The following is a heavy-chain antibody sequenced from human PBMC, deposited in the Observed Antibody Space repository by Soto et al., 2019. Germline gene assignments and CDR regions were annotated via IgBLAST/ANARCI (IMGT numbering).Heavy chain of an antibody. CDR3: ARLRPTFLYQLPPFDP. J-gene: IGHJ5*02. V-gene: IGHV4-59*08. Sequence: SEALSVTCTVSGGSISSYYWSWIRQPPGKGLEWIGYIYYSGSTNYNPSLKSRVTISVDTSRNQFSLKLSSVTAADTAVYYCARLRPTFLYQLPPFDPCGQGTLVTVSS. CDR2: IYYSGST. CDR1: GGSISSYY. D-gene: IGHD2-2*01.